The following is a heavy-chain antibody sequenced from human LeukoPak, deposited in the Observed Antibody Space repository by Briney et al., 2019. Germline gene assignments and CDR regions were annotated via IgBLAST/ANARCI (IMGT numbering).Heavy chain of an antibody. Sequence: GGSLRLSCAASGFTFSSYTMNWVRQAPGKGLEWISSTTSSSTYIYYADSVKGRFTISRDNAKNSLYLQMNSLRADDTAVYYCARVKGDSGWHTDCWGQGTLVSVSS. CDR3: ARVKGDSGWHTDC. J-gene: IGHJ4*02. D-gene: IGHD6-19*01. CDR2: TTSSSTYI. V-gene: IGHV3-21*01. CDR1: GFTFSSYT.